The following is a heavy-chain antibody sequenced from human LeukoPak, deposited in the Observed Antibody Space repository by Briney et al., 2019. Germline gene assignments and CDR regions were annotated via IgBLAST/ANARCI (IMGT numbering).Heavy chain of an antibody. CDR2: IYTSGST. V-gene: IGHV4-61*02. J-gene: IGHJ4*02. D-gene: IGHD3-10*01. Sequence: PSETLSLTCTVSGGSISSGSYYWSWIRQPAGKGLEWIGRIYTSGSTNYNPSLKSRVTISVDTSKNQFSLKLSSVTAADTAVYYCARLRGVSIWGQGTLVTVSS. CDR3: ARLRGVSI. CDR1: GGSISSGSYY.